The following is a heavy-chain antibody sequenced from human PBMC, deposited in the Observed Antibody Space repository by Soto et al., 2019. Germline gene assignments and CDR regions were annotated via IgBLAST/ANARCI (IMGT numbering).Heavy chain of an antibody. D-gene: IGHD3-16*01. CDR1: GFTFSSYG. CDR3: AKPMAFGEPFDY. V-gene: IGHV3-30*18. J-gene: IGHJ4*02. Sequence: GGSLRLSCAASGFTFSSYGMHWVRQAPGKGLEWVAVISYDGSNKYYADSVKGRFTISRDNSKNTLYLQMNSLRAEDTAVYYCAKPMAFGEPFDYWGQGTLVTVSS. CDR2: ISYDGSNK.